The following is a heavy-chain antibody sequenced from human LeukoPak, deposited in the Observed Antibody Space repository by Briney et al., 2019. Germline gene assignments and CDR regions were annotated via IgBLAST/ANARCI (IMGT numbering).Heavy chain of an antibody. V-gene: IGHV3-30*02. CDR3: ARGAIDSSGYPFDY. D-gene: IGHD3-22*01. Sequence: GGTLRLSCAASGFTFSSYGMHWVRQAPGKGPEWVAFTRYDGSDKYYADSVKGRFTIPRDNSKNTLYLQMNSLRAEDTAVYYCARGAIDSSGYPFDYWGQGTLVTVSS. J-gene: IGHJ4*02. CDR2: TRYDGSDK. CDR1: GFTFSSYG.